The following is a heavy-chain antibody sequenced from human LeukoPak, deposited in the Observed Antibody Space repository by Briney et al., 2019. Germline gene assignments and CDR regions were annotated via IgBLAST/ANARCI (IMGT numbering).Heavy chain of an antibody. CDR2: ISSSSSTI. V-gene: IGHV3-48*04. J-gene: IGHJ1*01. D-gene: IGHD6-19*01. CDR3: AREAAVAGTPFQH. Sequence: GGSLRLSCAASGFTFSSYKMNWVRQAPGKGLEWVSYISSSSSTIYYADSVKGRFTISRDNAKNTLYLQMNSLRAEDTAVYYCAREAAVAGTPFQHWGQGTLVTVSS. CDR1: GFTFSSYK.